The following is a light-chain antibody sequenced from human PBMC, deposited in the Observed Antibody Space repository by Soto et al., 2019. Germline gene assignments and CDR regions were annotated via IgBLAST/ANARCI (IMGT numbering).Light chain of an antibody. V-gene: IGKV3-20*01. CDR1: QSISSTY. J-gene: IGKJ3*01. Sequence: EIVLTQSPGSLSLSPGERATLSCRASQSISSTYIAWDEQKRGQAPRLLIFGASSRATGIPDRFSGSGSGTAFSLTISTLEPEDSAVYFCQQYVRSPYTFGPGTKVDIK. CDR3: QQYVRSPYT. CDR2: GAS.